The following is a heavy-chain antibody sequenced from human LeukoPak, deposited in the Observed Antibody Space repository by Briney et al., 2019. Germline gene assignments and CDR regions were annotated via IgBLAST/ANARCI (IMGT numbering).Heavy chain of an antibody. CDR1: GFTVSSNY. Sequence: GGSLRLSCAASGFTVSSNYMSWVRQAPGKGLEWVSVIYSGGSTYYADSVKGRFTISRDNAKNSLYLQMNSLRAEDTAVYYCARAPSGSYFLKWGQGTLVTVSS. J-gene: IGHJ4*02. V-gene: IGHV3-66*01. CDR3: ARAPSGSYFLK. D-gene: IGHD1-26*01. CDR2: IYSGGST.